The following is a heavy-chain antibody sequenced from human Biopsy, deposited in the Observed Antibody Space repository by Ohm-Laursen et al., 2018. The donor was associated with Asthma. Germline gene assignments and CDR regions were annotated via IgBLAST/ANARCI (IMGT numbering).Heavy chain of an antibody. V-gene: IGHV3-NL1*01. CDR3: AKERYYDFWSGYPI. Sequence: SLRLSCSASGFSFNSYGMHWVRQAPGKGLEWVASVSSSGGARDYADSVKGRFTISRDNSKNTLYLQMNSLRAEDTAVYYCAKERYYDFWSGYPIWGQGTMVTVSS. CDR1: GFSFNSYG. J-gene: IGHJ3*02. D-gene: IGHD3-3*01. CDR2: VSSSGGAR.